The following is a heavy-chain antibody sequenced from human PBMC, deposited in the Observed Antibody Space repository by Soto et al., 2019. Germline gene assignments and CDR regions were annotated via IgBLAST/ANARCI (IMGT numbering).Heavy chain of an antibody. CDR1: GFTFSSYS. CDR3: VRDLRTTGS. Sequence: PGGSLRLSCAASGFTFSSYSMNWVRQAPGKGLEWVSYISSSSSTIYYAESVKGRFTISRDNAKNSLYLQMNSLRAEDTAVYYCVRDLRTTGSWGQGTLVTVSS. V-gene: IGHV3-48*01. D-gene: IGHD6-19*01. J-gene: IGHJ4*02. CDR2: ISSSSSTI.